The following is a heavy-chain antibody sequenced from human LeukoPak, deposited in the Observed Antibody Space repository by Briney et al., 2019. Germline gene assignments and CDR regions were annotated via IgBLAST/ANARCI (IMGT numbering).Heavy chain of an antibody. CDR2: ISGSGGST. CDR3: AKKCYYGSGSYPQSDFDY. J-gene: IGHJ4*02. D-gene: IGHD3-10*01. Sequence: PGGSLRLSCAASGFTFSNYAMNWVRQAPGKGLEWVSAISGSGGSTYYADSVKGRFTISRDNSKNTLYLQMNSLRAEDTAVYYCAKKCYYGSGSYPQSDFDYWGQGTLVTVSS. V-gene: IGHV3-23*01. CDR1: GFTFSNYA.